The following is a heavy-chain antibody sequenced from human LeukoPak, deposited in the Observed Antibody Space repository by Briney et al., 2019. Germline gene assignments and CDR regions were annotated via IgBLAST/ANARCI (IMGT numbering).Heavy chain of an antibody. CDR1: GYTFSNYY. V-gene: IGHV1-46*01. CDR3: ARGSHNRTHDRDNWFAP. J-gene: IGHJ5*02. CDR2: INPNGINT. D-gene: IGHD1-1*01. Sequence: ASVKASCKASGYTFSNYYTHWVRQAPGQGLEWMGIINPNGINTRYAQKFQGRVTMTRDMSTSTVYMELRSLRSEDTAVYYCARGSHNRTHDRDNWFAPWAREPWSPSPQ.